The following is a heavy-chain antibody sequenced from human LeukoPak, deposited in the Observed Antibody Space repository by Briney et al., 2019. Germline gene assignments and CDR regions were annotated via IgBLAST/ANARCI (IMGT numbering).Heavy chain of an antibody. CDR2: VKHDGPGT. Sequence: GGSLRLSCAPSGFTFGNAWMSWVRQAPGEGLVWVTGVKHDGPGTYYADSVKGRFTISRDNAKNTVDRQLNALRAQHTTVYYCATVSEYWGQGTLVTVSS. CDR3: ATVSEY. CDR1: GFTFGNAW. J-gene: IGHJ4*02. V-gene: IGHV3-74*01.